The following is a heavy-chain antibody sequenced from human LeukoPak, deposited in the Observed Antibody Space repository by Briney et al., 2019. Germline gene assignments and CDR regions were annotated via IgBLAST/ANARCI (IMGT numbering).Heavy chain of an antibody. Sequence: GGSLRLPCAASGFTFDDYAMHWVRQAPGKGLEWVSGISWNSGSIGYADSVKGRFTISRDNAKNSLYLQMNSLRAEDTALYYCAKDRRYCSSTSCWKAFDIWGQGTMVTVSS. CDR2: ISWNSGSI. J-gene: IGHJ3*02. V-gene: IGHV3-9*01. CDR3: AKDRRYCSSTSCWKAFDI. D-gene: IGHD2-2*01. CDR1: GFTFDDYA.